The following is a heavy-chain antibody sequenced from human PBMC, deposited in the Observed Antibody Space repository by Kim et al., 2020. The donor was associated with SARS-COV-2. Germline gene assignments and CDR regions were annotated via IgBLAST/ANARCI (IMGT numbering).Heavy chain of an antibody. J-gene: IGHJ6*03. CDR2: INHSGST. Sequence: SETLSLTCAVYGGSFSGYYWSWIRQPPGKGLEWIGEINHSGSTNYNPSLKSRVTISVDTSKNQFALKLSAVTAADTAVYYCARVTRQWLSRHYYYYMDVWGKETTVTVSS. D-gene: IGHD6-19*01. CDR3: ARVTRQWLSRHYYYYMDV. V-gene: IGHV4-34*01. CDR1: GGSFSGYY.